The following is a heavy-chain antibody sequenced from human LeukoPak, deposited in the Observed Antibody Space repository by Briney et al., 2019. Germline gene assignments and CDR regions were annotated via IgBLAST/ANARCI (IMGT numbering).Heavy chain of an antibody. Sequence: QPWGSLRLSCAASGFTFSSFAMSWVRRTPGKGPEWVSGITSSGAGTYYADSVKGRFTISRDNSKSTLYLQMSSLSAEDTAMYYCAKDPLGYCGGGSCYLGQGTLVTVSS. J-gene: IGHJ4*02. CDR1: GFTFSSFA. V-gene: IGHV3-23*01. D-gene: IGHD2-15*01. CDR3: AKDPLGYCGGGSCY. CDR2: ITSSGAGT.